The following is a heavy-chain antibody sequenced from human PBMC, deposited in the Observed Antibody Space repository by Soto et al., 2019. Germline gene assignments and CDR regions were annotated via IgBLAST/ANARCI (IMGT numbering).Heavy chain of an antibody. D-gene: IGHD3-22*01. J-gene: IGHJ4*02. V-gene: IGHV3-30*03. CDR1: GFSINDYA. Sequence: PGGSLRLSCATSGFSINDYAMYWVRQAPGQGLEWVAIISSDGHHQFYLDNLRGRFTVSRDNSKDTLYLQMNSLRPEDTAVYYCSRGTYYPQSSGLHADYWGPGTVVTVSS. CDR2: ISSDGHHQ. CDR3: SRGTYYPQSSGLHADY.